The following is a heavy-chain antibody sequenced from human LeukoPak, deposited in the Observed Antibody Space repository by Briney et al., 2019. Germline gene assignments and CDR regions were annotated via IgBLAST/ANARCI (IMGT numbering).Heavy chain of an antibody. Sequence: GASVKVSCKASGYTFTSYDINWVRQATGQGLEWMGWMSPNSGNTGYAQKFQGRVTMTRNTSISTAYMELSSLRSEDTAVYYCARGGRARGKGGYYYYYMDVWGKGTTVTVSS. CDR3: ARGGRARGKGGYYYYYMDV. CDR1: GYTFTSYD. D-gene: IGHD1-26*01. V-gene: IGHV1-8*01. CDR2: MSPNSGNT. J-gene: IGHJ6*03.